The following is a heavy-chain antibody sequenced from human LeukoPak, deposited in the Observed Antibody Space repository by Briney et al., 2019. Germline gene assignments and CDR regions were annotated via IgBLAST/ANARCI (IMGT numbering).Heavy chain of an antibody. CDR3: VRDPVDY. CDR2: IKQDASDK. Sequence: GGSLRLSCAASGFTFTNYWMSWVRQAPGKGLEWVASIKQDASDKYYVDSVKGRFTLSRDNAKNSLFLQMISLRAEDTALYYCVRDPVDYWGQGILVTVSS. V-gene: IGHV3-7*01. J-gene: IGHJ4*02. CDR1: GFTFTNYW.